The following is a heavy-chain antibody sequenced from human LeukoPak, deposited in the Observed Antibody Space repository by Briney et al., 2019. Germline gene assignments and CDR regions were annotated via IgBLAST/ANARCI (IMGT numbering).Heavy chain of an antibody. CDR2: ITSSSSYI. J-gene: IGHJ4*02. CDR3: ARDFLGMATDY. D-gene: IGHD5-24*01. V-gene: IGHV3-21*04. CDR1: GFTFSSYS. Sequence: GGSLRLSCAASGFTFSSYSMNWVRLAPGKGLEWVSSITSSSSYIYYADSVKGRFTISRDNAKNSLYLQMNSLRAEDTAVYYCARDFLGMATDYWGQGTLVTVSS.